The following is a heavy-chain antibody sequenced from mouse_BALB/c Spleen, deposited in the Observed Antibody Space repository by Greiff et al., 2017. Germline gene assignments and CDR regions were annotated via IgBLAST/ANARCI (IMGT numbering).Heavy chain of an antibody. J-gene: IGHJ3*01. V-gene: IGHV1S34*01. Sequence: LVKTGASVKISCKASGYSFTGYYMHWVKQSHGKSLEWFGYISCYNGATSYNQKFKGKATFTVDTSSSTAYMQFNSLTSEDSAVYYCARGQLGLRFPSWFAYWGQGTLVTVSA. CDR3: ARGQLGLRFPSWFAY. CDR1: GYSFTGYY. D-gene: IGHD3-1*01. CDR2: ISCYNGAT.